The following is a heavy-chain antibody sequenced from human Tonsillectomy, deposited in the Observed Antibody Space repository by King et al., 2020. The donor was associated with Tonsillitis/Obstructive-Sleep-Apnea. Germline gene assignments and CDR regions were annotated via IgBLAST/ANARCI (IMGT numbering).Heavy chain of an antibody. J-gene: IGHJ6*03. Sequence: VQLVESGGGLVQPGGSLRLSCAASGFTFSSYWMSWVRQAPGKGLEWLANIKQDGSDKYYVDSVKGRFTISRDNAKNSLYLQMNTLRAEDTAVYYCAREGDYYYYMDVWGKGTTVTVSS. CDR3: AREGDYYYYMDV. V-gene: IGHV3-7*01. CDR1: GFTFSSYW. CDR2: IKQDGSDK.